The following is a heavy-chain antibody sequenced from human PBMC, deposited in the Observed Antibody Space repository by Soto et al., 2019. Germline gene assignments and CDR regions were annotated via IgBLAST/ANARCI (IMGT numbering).Heavy chain of an antibody. CDR1: GFTFSSYG. V-gene: IGHV3-30*18. CDR2: ISYDGSNK. Sequence: GGSLRLSCAASGFTFSSYGMHWVRQAPGKGLEWVAVISYDGSNKYYADSVKGRFTISRDNSKNTLYLQMKSLRAEDTAVYYCAKDPDPLEVGAFDIWGQGTMVTVSS. CDR3: AKDPDPLEVGAFDI. J-gene: IGHJ3*02.